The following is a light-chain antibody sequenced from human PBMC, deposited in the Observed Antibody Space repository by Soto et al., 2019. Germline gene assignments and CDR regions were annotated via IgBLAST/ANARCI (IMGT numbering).Light chain of an antibody. V-gene: IGKV3D-20*01. CDR2: DSS. CDR3: QQYGNSPQIT. J-gene: IGKJ5*01. Sequence: IVLTQSPATLSLSPGERATLSCGASQSVSSYLAWYQQKPGLAPRLVIYDSSIRATGIPDRFSGSGSGTDFTLNIRRLEPEDFAMYFCQQYGNSPQITLGHRTRLEIK. CDR1: QSVSSY.